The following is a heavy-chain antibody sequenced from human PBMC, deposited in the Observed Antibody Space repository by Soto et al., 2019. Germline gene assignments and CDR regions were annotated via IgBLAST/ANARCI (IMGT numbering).Heavy chain of an antibody. CDR2: IHNSGST. Sequence: SETLSLTCTVSGDSLSRNFWSWIRQPPGKGLEWMGSIHNSGSTNYNPSLKSRVTISVDTSKNQFSLKLNSVTAADTAVYYCARDIIAYSSAWFPGFDPWGQGTLVTVSS. J-gene: IGHJ5*02. D-gene: IGHD6-19*01. V-gene: IGHV4-59*01. CDR3: ARDIIAYSSAWFPGFDP. CDR1: GDSLSRNF.